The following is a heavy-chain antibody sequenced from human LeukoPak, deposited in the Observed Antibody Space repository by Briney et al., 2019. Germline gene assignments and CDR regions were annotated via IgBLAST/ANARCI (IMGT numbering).Heavy chain of an antibody. CDR3: AREAATYNCGSGSYYLDY. D-gene: IGHD3-10*01. CDR2: IGSSGSTI. V-gene: IGHV3-48*03. Sequence: GGSLRLSCAASGFTFSSYVMNWVRQAPGKGLEWVSFIGSSGSTIFYADSVKGRFTISRDNAKNSLYLQMNSLRAEDTAVYYCAREAATYNCGSGSYYLDYWGQGTLVTVSS. CDR1: GFTFSSYV. J-gene: IGHJ4*02.